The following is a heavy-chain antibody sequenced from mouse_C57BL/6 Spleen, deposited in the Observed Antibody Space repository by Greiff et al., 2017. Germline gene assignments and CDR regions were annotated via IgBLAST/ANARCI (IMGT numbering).Heavy chain of an antibody. D-gene: IGHD1-1*01. V-gene: IGHV3-6*01. CDR3: AREGDYYGSPWFAY. CDR1: GYSITSGYY. Sequence: EVKLLESGPGLVKPSQSLSLTCSVTGYSITSGYYWNWIRQFPGNKLEWMGYISYDGSNNYNPSLKNRISITRDTSKNQFFLKLNSVTTEDTATYYCAREGDYYGSPWFAYWGQGTLVTVSA. CDR2: ISYDGSN. J-gene: IGHJ3*01.